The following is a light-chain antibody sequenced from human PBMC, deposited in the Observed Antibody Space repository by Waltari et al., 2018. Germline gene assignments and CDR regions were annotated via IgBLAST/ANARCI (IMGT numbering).Light chain of an antibody. Sequence: EIVMTQSPATLSVSPGDRATLSCRASQSIGRDLAWYQQKPGQAPSLLIHGASTRVTGVPARFSGSGSGTDFTLTISSLQSEDFGVYYCQQYNKWPPYTFGQGTKLEIK. V-gene: IGKV3-15*01. CDR1: QSIGRD. J-gene: IGKJ2*01. CDR3: QQYNKWPPYT. CDR2: GAS.